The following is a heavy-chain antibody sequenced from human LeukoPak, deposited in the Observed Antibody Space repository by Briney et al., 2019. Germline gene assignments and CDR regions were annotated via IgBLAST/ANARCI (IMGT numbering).Heavy chain of an antibody. V-gene: IGHV4-59*01. CDR2: IYYSGST. J-gene: IGHJ4*02. CDR1: GGSINSYY. Sequence: SETLSLTCTISGGSINSYYWSWIRQPPGKGLEWIGYIYYSGSTNYNPSLESRVTMSVDTSKNQFSLKLSSVTAADTAVYYCARGIYSSGFPFGYWGQGTLVTVSS. CDR3: ARGIYSSGFPFGY. D-gene: IGHD6-19*01.